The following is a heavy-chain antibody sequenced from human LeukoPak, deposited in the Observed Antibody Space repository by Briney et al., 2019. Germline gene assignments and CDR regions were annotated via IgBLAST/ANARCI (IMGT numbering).Heavy chain of an antibody. CDR3: ARDNGGPDDY. CDR1: EFTFSRYW. V-gene: IGHV3-7*01. D-gene: IGHD3-16*01. CDR2: IKQDGSEK. J-gene: IGHJ4*02. Sequence: GGSLRLSCAASEFTFSRYWMSWVRQAPGKGLEWVANIKQDGSEKYYVDSVKGRFTISRDNAKNSLYLQMNSLRAEDTAVYYCARDNGGPDDYWGQGTLVTVSS.